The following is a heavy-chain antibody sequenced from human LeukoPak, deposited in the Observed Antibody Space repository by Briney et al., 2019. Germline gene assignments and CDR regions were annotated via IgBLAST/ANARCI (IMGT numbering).Heavy chain of an antibody. J-gene: IGHJ2*01. D-gene: IGHD2-21*01. V-gene: IGHV4-59*01. CDR3: ARTAYARFFDL. Sequence: SETLSLTCTVSGDPINSYYWSWIRQPPGKGLEWIGHIYYSGSTNYNPSLKSRVTISIDTSKNQFSLKLNSVTAADTAVYYCARTAYARFFDLWGRGTLVTVSS. CDR1: GDPINSYY. CDR2: IYYSGST.